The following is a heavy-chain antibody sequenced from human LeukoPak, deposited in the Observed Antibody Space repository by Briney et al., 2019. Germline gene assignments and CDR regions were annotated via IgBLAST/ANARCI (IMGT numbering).Heavy chain of an antibody. CDR3: ARGPVRGRYFDL. V-gene: IGHV4-31*03. CDR2: IYYSGST. D-gene: IGHD3-10*01. Sequence: SETLSLTCTVSGGSISSGGYYWSWIRQHPGKGLEWIGYIYYSGSTNYNPSLKSRVTISVDTSKNQFSLKLSSVTAADTAVYYCARGPVRGRYFDLWGRGTLVTVSS. CDR1: GGSISSGGYY. J-gene: IGHJ2*01.